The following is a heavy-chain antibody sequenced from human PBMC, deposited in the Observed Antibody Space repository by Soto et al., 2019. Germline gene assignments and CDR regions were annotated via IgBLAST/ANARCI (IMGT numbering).Heavy chain of an antibody. Sequence: QLQLQESGSGLVKPSQTLSLTCAVSGGSISSGGYSWSWIRQPPGKGLEWIGYIYHSGSTYYNPSLQSRFTISVDRSKNQFSLKLSSVTAEDTAVYYCAAGCGLPRYYCGQGTLVTVSS. V-gene: IGHV4-30-2*01. J-gene: IGHJ4*02. CDR2: IYHSGST. CDR3: AAGCGLPRYY. CDR1: GGSISSGGYS. D-gene: IGHD5-12*01.